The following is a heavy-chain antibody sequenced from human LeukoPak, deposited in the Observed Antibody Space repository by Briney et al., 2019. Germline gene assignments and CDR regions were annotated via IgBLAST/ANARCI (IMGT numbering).Heavy chain of an antibody. CDR1: GYSIRSGHY. D-gene: IGHD2-21*02. Sequence: SETLSLTCAVSGYSIRSGHYWGWLRQPPGKGLEWIGHIYHSGNTFYNPSLKSRVTISVDPPKNQFSLKLSSVTAADTAVYYCARDHLYCGSDCYPFDYWGQGTLVTVSS. CDR3: ARDHLYCGSDCYPFDY. CDR2: IYHSGNT. J-gene: IGHJ4*02. V-gene: IGHV4-38-2*02.